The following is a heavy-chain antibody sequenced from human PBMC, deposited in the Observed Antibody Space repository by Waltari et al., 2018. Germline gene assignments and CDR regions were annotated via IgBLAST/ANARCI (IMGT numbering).Heavy chain of an antibody. D-gene: IGHD3-10*01. J-gene: IGHJ1*01. CDR1: GYSIRSGYY. V-gene: IGHV4-38-2*01. Sequence: QVQLQESGPGLVKPSETLSLTCAVSGYSIRSGYYWGWIRQPPGKGLEWIGSIYHSGSTYYNPSLKSRVTISVDTSKNQFSLKLSSVIAADTAVYYCARHEVHEYFQHWGQGTLVTVSS. CDR2: IYHSGST. CDR3: ARHEVHEYFQH.